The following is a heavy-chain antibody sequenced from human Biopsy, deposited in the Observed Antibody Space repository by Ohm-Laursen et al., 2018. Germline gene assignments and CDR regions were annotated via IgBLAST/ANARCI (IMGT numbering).Heavy chain of an antibody. V-gene: IGHV4-59*01. CDR2: VYNGGIT. Sequence: GTLSLTCSVSGGPIISYYWTWIRQPPGKGLEWIGHVYNGGITNYNPSLKSRVTISKDTSKNQFPLQVNSVTAADTAVYYCARTPRDSFWSGSYKRGLWFDPWGQGTLVIVSS. CDR1: GGPIISYY. D-gene: IGHD3-3*01. J-gene: IGHJ5*02. CDR3: ARTPRDSFWSGSYKRGLWFDP.